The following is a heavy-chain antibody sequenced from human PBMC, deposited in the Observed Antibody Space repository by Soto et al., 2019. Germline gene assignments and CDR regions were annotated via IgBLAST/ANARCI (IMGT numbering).Heavy chain of an antibody. J-gene: IGHJ4*02. D-gene: IGHD3-22*01. CDR1: GGSISSSSYY. Sequence: QLQLQESGPGLVKPSETLSLTCTVSGGSISSSSYYWGWIRQPPGKGLEWIGSIYYSGSTYYNPSLKSRVTISVDTSKNQFSLKLSSVTAADTAVYYCARAYYYDSSGYIYWGQGTLVTVSS. CDR2: IYYSGST. CDR3: ARAYYYDSSGYIY. V-gene: IGHV4-39*01.